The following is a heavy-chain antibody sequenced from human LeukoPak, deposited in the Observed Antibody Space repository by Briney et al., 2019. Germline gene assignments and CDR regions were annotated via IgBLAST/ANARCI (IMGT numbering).Heavy chain of an antibody. V-gene: IGHV1-8*01. CDR1: GYTFTSYD. Sequence: ASVTVSCKASGYTFTSYDINWVRQATGQGLEWMGWMNPNSGNTGYAQKFQGRVTMTRNTSISTAYMELSSLRSEDTAVYYRARGWTYSSGRRLLGYWGQGTLVTVSS. D-gene: IGHD6-19*01. J-gene: IGHJ4*02. CDR3: ARGWTYSSGRRLLGY. CDR2: MNPNSGNT.